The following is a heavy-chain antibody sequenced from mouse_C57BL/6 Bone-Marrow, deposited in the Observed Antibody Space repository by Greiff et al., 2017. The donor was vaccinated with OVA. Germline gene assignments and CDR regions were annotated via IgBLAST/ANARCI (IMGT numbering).Heavy chain of an antibody. J-gene: IGHJ2*01. CDR1: GFSLTSYA. CDR3: ARRVIYDGYALDY. V-gene: IGHV2-9-1*01. D-gene: IGHD2-3*01. CDR2: IWTGGGT. Sequence: VQLQQSGPGLVAPSQSLSITCTVSGFSLTSYAISWVRQPPGKGLEWLGVIWTGGGTNYNSALKSRLSISKDNSKSQVFLKMNSLQTDDTARYYCARRVIYDGYALDYWGQGTTLTVSS.